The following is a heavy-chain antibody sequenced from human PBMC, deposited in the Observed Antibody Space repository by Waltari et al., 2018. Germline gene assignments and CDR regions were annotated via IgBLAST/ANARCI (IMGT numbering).Heavy chain of an antibody. V-gene: IGHV1-69*13. Sequence: QVQLVQSGAEVKKPGSSVKVSCKASGGTFSIYAISWVRQAPGKGLEWMGGIIPILGTANYAQKFQGRVTITADESTSTAYMELSSLRSEDTAVYYCARDRGSGSYYTIDYWGQGTLVTVSS. CDR2: IIPILGTA. D-gene: IGHD3-10*01. J-gene: IGHJ4*02. CDR1: GGTFSIYA. CDR3: ARDRGSGSYYTIDY.